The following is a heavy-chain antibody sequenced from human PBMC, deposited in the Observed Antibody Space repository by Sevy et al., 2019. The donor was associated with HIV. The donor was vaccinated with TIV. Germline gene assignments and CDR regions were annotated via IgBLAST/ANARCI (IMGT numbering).Heavy chain of an antibody. CDR2: MNPNSGNT. D-gene: IGHD6-6*01. CDR3: ARGASLYSSSIIEYDY. V-gene: IGHV1-8*01. Sequence: ASVKVSCKASGYTFTFYDINWVRQATGQGLEWVGWMNPNSGNTGYAQKFQGRVTMTRNTSISTAYMELSSLRSEDTAVFYCARGASLYSSSIIEYDYWGPETLVTVSS. CDR1: GYTFTFYD. J-gene: IGHJ4*02.